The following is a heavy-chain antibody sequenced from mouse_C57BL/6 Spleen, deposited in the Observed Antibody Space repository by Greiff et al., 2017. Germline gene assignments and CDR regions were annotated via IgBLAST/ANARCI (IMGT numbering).Heavy chain of an antibody. J-gene: IGHJ2*01. CDR1: GYSITSGYY. CDR2: ISYDGSN. Sequence: EVHLVESGPGLVKPSQSLSLTCSVTGYSITSGYYWNWIRQFPGNKLEWMGYISYDGSNNYNPSLKNRISITRDTSKNQFFLKLNSVTTEDTATYYCAREGYDYGFDYWGQGTTLTVSS. CDR3: AREGYDYGFDY. D-gene: IGHD2-4*01. V-gene: IGHV3-6*01.